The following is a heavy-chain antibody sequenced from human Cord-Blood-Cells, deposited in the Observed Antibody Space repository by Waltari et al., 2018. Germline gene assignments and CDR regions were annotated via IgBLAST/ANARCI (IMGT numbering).Heavy chain of an antibody. D-gene: IGHD3-9*01. V-gene: IGHV3-7*01. J-gene: IGHJ6*02. Sequence: EVQLVESGGGLVQPGGSLRLSCAASGFTFSSYWMSWVRQAPGKGLEWVANIKQDGSEKYYVDSVKGRFTISRDNAKNSLYLQMNSLRAEDTAVYYCARESRYFDWLLYYYYGMDVWGQGTTVTVSS. CDR1: GFTFSSYW. CDR2: IKQDGSEK. CDR3: ARESRYFDWLLYYYYGMDV.